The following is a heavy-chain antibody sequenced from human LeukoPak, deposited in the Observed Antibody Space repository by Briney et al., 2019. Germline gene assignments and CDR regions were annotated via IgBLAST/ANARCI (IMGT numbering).Heavy chain of an antibody. CDR2: ISSSSSTI. CDR3: AKMVEYCSSTSCRGEYFDY. V-gene: IGHV3-48*01. CDR1: GFTFSSYS. J-gene: IGHJ4*02. D-gene: IGHD2-2*01. Sequence: GGSLRLSCAASGFTFSSYSMNWVRQAPGKGLEWVSYISSSSSTIYYADSVKGRFTISRDNAKNSLYLQMNSLRAEDTAVYYCAKMVEYCSSTSCRGEYFDYWGQGTLVTVSS.